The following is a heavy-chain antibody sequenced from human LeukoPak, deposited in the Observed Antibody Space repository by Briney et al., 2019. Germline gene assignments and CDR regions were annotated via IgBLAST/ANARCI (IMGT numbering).Heavy chain of an antibody. CDR3: ARLSKGRYFDYIFDY. D-gene: IGHD3-9*01. CDR1: GGSISGTEFY. Sequence: PSETLSLTCTVSGGSISGTEFYWGWIRQPPGKGLQWIGNIYYTGSTYYNPSLNSRVTMSVDTSQNQISLKMTSVTAADTAVYYCARLSKGRYFDYIFDYWGQGTLVTVSS. CDR2: IYYTGST. J-gene: IGHJ4*02. V-gene: IGHV4-39*01.